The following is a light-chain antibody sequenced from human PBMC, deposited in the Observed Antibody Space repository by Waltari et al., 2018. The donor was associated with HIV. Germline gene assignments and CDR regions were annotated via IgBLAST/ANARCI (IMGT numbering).Light chain of an antibody. V-gene: IGLV2-11*01. CDR1: SSAVGGYNY. Sequence: QSALTQPRSVSGSPGPSVTISCTGTSSAVGGYNYVSWYQQHPGKAPKLMIYDVRKRPSGVPDRFSGSKSGNTASLTISGLQAEDEADYYCCSYAGSYTFVFGGGTKLTVL. CDR2: DVR. CDR3: CSYAGSYTFV. J-gene: IGLJ2*01.